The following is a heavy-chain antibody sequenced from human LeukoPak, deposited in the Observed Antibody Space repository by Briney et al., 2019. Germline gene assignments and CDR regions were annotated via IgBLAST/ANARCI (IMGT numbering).Heavy chain of an antibody. D-gene: IGHD7-27*01. CDR3: ARPLTGRWSWFDP. CDR2: INHSGST. J-gene: IGHJ5*02. V-gene: IGHV4-34*01. CDR1: GGSFSGYY. Sequence: SETLSLTCAVYGGSFSGYYWSWIRQPPGKGLEWIGEINHSGSTNYNPSLKSRVTISVDTSKNQFSLKLSSVTAADTAVYYCARPLTGRWSWFDPWGQGTLVTVSS.